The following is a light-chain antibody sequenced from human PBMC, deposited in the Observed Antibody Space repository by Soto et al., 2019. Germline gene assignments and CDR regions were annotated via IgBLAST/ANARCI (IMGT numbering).Light chain of an antibody. V-gene: IGKV3-20*01. J-gene: IGKJ1*01. CDR3: QQYGSSPTT. Sequence: EIVMTQSPVTLSVSPWERATLSCRASQNISRSLAWYQQKPGQGPSLLIYGTSTRAGGVPARFSGGGSGTDFTLTISRLEPEDFAVYYCQQYGSSPTTFGQGTKVDIK. CDR2: GTS. CDR1: QNISRS.